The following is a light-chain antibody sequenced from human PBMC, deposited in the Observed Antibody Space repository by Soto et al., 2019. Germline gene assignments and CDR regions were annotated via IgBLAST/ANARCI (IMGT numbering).Light chain of an antibody. V-gene: IGKV3-11*01. Sequence: EIVLTQSPATLSLSPGERATLSCRASQSVSSYLAWYQQKPCQAPRRLSYDESSRATGIPARFSGGGSGTEFTLTISSLEPEDFAVYYCQQRSNWPVTFGQGTRVDIK. CDR2: DES. CDR1: QSVSSY. CDR3: QQRSNWPVT. J-gene: IGKJ1*01.